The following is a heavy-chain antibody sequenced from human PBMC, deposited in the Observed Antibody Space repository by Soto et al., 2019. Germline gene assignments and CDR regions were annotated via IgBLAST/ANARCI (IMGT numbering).Heavy chain of an antibody. D-gene: IGHD3-16*01. Sequence: GGSLRLSCAASGFTFSDYYMSWIRQAPGKGLEWVSYISSSSSYTNYADSVKGRFTISRDNAKNSLYLQMNSLRAEDTGVYYCASVVYDGLCMDVWGQGTTVTVSS. CDR3: ASVVYDGLCMDV. V-gene: IGHV3-11*06. CDR1: GFTFSDYY. CDR2: ISSSSSYT. J-gene: IGHJ6*02.